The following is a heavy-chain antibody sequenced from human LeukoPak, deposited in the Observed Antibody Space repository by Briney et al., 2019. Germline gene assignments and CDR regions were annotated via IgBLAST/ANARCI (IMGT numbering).Heavy chain of an antibody. CDR1: GFTVSGNY. CDR2: VYTDGNI. V-gene: IGHV3-53*01. J-gene: IGHJ4*02. Sequence: GRSLRLSCTASGFTVSGNYMNWVRQPPGKGLEWVSVVYTDGNIHYADSVKGRFTISKDNSKNTVDLLMHSVTAEDTALYYCARGRFGDPLNYWGQGTLVTVSS. D-gene: IGHD3-10*01. CDR3: ARGRFGDPLNY.